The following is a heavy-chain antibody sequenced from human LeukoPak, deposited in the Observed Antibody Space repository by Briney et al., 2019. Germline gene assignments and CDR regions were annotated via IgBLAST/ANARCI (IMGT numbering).Heavy chain of an antibody. CDR3: AREGGYSSSPDAFDI. J-gene: IGHJ3*02. CDR2: IYYSGST. V-gene: IGHV4-39*02. D-gene: IGHD6-13*01. CDR1: GGSISSSSYY. Sequence: SGTLSLTCAVSGGSISSSSYYWGWIRQPPGKGLEWIGSIYYSGSTYYNPSHKSRVTISVDTSKNQFSLKLSSVTAADTAVYYCAREGGYSSSPDAFDIWGQGTMVTVSS.